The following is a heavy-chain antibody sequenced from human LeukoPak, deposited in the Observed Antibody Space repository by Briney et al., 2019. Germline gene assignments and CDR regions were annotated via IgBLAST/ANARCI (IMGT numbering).Heavy chain of an antibody. V-gene: IGHV3-72*01. Sequence: HAWGSLRLSCAASGFTFSDHYMDWVRQAPGKGLEWVGRTRNKANSYTTEYAASVKGRFTISRDDSKNSLYLQMNSLKTEDTAVYYCARGGSMRAFDIWGQGTMVTVSS. CDR1: GFTFSDHY. CDR2: TRNKANSYTT. CDR3: ARGGSMRAFDI. J-gene: IGHJ3*02.